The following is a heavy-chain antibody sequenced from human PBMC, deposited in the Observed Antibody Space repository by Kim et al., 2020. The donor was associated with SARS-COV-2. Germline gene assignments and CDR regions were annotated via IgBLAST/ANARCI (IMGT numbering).Heavy chain of an antibody. CDR2: VNPNSGGT. Sequence: ASVKVSCKASGYTFTGYYMHWVRQAPGQGLEWMGWVNPNSGGTNYAQKFQGRVTMTRDTSISTAYMELSRLRSDDTAVYYCARPGYSDNWFDPWGQGTLVTVSS. V-gene: IGHV1-2*02. CDR3: ARPGYSDNWFDP. J-gene: IGHJ5*02. D-gene: IGHD3-9*01. CDR1: GYTFTGYY.